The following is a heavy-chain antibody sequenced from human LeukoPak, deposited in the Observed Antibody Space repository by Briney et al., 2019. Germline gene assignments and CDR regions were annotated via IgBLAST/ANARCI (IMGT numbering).Heavy chain of an antibody. CDR1: GFTFSTYD. CDR3: ASVDWKYDGTWFDP. Sequence: GGSLRLSCAASGFTFSTYDMNWVRQAPGKGLEWVSGVSRGAGSTFYADSVKGRFTISRDNSKNALYLQMSSLRAEDTAVYYCASVDWKYDGTWFDPWGQGTLVTVSP. J-gene: IGHJ5*02. V-gene: IGHV3-23*01. CDR2: VSRGAGST. D-gene: IGHD1-7*01.